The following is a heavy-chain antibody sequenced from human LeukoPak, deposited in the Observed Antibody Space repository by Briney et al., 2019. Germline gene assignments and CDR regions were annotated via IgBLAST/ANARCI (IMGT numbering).Heavy chain of an antibody. CDR3: ARVDYDYIWGSYSYYYYYMDV. D-gene: IGHD3-16*01. V-gene: IGHV3-74*01. CDR2: INSDGSST. Sequence: PGGSLRLSCAASGFTFSSYWMHWVRQAPGKGLVWVSRINSDGSSTSYADSVKGRFTISRDNAKNTLYLQMNSLRAEDTAVYYCARVDYDYIWGSYSYYYYYMDVWGQRDHGHRLL. CDR1: GFTFSSYW. J-gene: IGHJ6*03.